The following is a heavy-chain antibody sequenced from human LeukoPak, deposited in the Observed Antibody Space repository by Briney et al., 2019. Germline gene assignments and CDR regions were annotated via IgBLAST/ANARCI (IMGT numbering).Heavy chain of an antibody. V-gene: IGHV4-30-2*01. CDR1: GGSISSGGYS. CDR3: ARVALNYGAPMDV. CDR2: IYHSGST. Sequence: SETLSLTCAVSGGSISSGGYSWSWIRQPPGKGLEWIGYIYHSGSTYYNPPLKSRVTISVDRSKNQFSLKLSSVTAADTAVYYCARVALNYGAPMDVWGQGTTVTVSS. D-gene: IGHD4-17*01. J-gene: IGHJ6*02.